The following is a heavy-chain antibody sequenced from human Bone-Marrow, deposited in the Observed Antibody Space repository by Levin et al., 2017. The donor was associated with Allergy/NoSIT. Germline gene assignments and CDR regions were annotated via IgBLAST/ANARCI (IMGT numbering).Heavy chain of an antibody. V-gene: IGHV2-5*02. CDR3: VRRQGSGRGGYLDV. Sequence: SGPTLVKPTQTLTLTCTFSGFSLSSSGVSVGWIRQPPGKALEWLALIFWDGDDRYSPSLKSRLTITKDTSRDQVVLTMTNMDPVDTATYYCVRRQGSGRGGYLDVWGDGTTVTVSS. J-gene: IGHJ6*03. CDR2: IFWDGDD. CDR1: GFSLSSSGVS. D-gene: IGHD6-19*01.